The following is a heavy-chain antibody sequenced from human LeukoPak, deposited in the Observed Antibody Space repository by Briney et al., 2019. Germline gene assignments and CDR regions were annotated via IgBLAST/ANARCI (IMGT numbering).Heavy chain of an antibody. D-gene: IGHD1/OR15-1a*01. CDR1: GFTFSSDA. J-gene: IGHJ4*02. CDR3: ASSNKGFPNMG. V-gene: IGHV3-30*04. CDR2: ISYDGSNK. Sequence: GGSLRLSCAASGFTFSSDAMHWVRQAPGKGLEWVAVISYDGSNKYYADSVKGRFTISRDNSKNTLYLQMNSLKAEDTAVYYCASSNKGFPNMGWGQGTLVTVSS.